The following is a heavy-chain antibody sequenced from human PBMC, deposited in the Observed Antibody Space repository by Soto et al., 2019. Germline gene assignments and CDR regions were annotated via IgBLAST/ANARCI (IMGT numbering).Heavy chain of an antibody. CDR1: GGSISSYY. V-gene: IGHV4-59*08. CDR3: ARHRWFDP. J-gene: IGHJ5*02. Sequence: LETLSLTCTVSGGSISSYYWSWIRQPTGKGLEWIGYIYYSGTTHYNPSLKSRVTISVDTSKNQFSLKLSSVTAADTAVYYCARHRWFDPWGQGILVTVFS. CDR2: IYYSGTT.